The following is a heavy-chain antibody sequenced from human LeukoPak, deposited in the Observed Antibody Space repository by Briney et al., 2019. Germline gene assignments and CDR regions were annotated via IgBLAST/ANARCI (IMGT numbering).Heavy chain of an antibody. CDR1: GGSFSGYY. V-gene: IGHV4-34*01. J-gene: IGHJ4*02. CDR3: ARAAMVKRYFDY. Sequence: SETLSLTCAVYGGSFSGYYWSWMRQPPGKGLEWIGEINHSGSTNYNPSLKSRVTISVDTSKNQFSLKLSSVTAADTAVYYCARAAMVKRYFDYWGQGTLVTVSS. CDR2: INHSGST. D-gene: IGHD5-18*01.